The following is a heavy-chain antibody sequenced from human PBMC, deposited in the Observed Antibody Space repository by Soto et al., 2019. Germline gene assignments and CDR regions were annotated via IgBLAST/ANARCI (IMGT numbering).Heavy chain of an antibody. V-gene: IGHV3-73*01. CDR1: GFIFSGSA. CDR2: IRSRANSFST. CDR3: ARGQGAAIGDYYYHGMDV. J-gene: IGHJ6*02. Sequence: GGSLRLSCAASGFIFSGSAIHWVRQASGKGLEWVGRIRSRANSFSTSSAASVKGRFTFSGDDSRSTAYLQMNTLKPEDTAVYYCARGQGAAIGDYYYHGMDVWGQGTTVTVS. D-gene: IGHD2-2*02.